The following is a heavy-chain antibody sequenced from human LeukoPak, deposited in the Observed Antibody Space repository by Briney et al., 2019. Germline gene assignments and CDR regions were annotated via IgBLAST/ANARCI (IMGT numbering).Heavy chain of an antibody. CDR2: INSDGSST. D-gene: IGHD3-3*01. CDR3: ARETYYHPGITIFGVVPSDAFDI. V-gene: IGHV3-74*01. Sequence: GGSLRLSCAASGFTFSSYWMHWVRQAPGKGLVWVSRINSDGSSTSYADSVKGRFTISRDNAKNSLYLQMNGLRAEDTAVYYCARETYYHPGITIFGVVPSDAFDIWGQGTMVTVSS. J-gene: IGHJ3*02. CDR1: GFTFSSYW.